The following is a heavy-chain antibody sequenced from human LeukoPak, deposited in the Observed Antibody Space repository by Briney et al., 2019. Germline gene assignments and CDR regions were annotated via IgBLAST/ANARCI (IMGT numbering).Heavy chain of an antibody. D-gene: IGHD2-15*01. Sequence: ASVKVSCKASGYTFTGYYMHWVRQAPGQGLEWMGWINTNTGNPTYAQGFTGRFVFSLDTSVSTAYLQVSSLKAEDTAVYYCARDRYVAAFDYWGQGTLVTVSS. CDR3: ARDRYVAAFDY. CDR1: GYTFTGYY. CDR2: INTNTGNP. V-gene: IGHV7-4-1*02. J-gene: IGHJ4*02.